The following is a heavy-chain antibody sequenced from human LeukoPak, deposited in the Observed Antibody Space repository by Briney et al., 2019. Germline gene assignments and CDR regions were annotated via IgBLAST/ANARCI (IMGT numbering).Heavy chain of an antibody. V-gene: IGHV5-51*01. D-gene: IGHD3-9*01. CDR2: IYPYDSDT. Sequence: GESLKISCKGSGYSFTSNWIAWVRQMPGKGLEWMGIIYPYDSDTRYSPSFQGQVTMSADKSISTAYLQWSSLKASDTATYYCARQYYDVLTGPKWFDSWGQGTLVTVSS. CDR3: ARQYYDVLTGPKWFDS. J-gene: IGHJ5*01. CDR1: GYSFTSNW.